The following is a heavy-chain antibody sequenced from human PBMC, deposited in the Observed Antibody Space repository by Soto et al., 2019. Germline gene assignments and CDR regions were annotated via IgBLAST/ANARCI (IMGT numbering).Heavy chain of an antibody. CDR2: ISYDGSNK. J-gene: IGHJ4*02. V-gene: IGHV3-30-3*01. CDR1: GFTFSSYA. CDR3: ARGLDIVATVPFDY. Sequence: GGSLRLSCAASGFTFSSYAMHWVRQAPGKGLEWVAVISYDGSNKYYADSVKGRFTISRDNSKNTLYLQMNSLRAEDTAVYYCARGLDIVATVPFDYWGQGTLVTVSS. D-gene: IGHD5-12*01.